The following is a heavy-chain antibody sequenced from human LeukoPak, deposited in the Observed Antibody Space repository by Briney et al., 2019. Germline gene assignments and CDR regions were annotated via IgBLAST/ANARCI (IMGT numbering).Heavy chain of an antibody. CDR2: ISSSSSYT. CDR1: GFTFSDYY. D-gene: IGHD2-15*01. V-gene: IGHV3-11*03. J-gene: IGHJ1*01. CDR3: ARRYCSGGSCYSEH. Sequence: GGSLRLSCAASGFTFSDYYMSWIRQAPGKGLEWVSYISSSSSYTNYADSVKGRFTISRDNAKNSLYLQMNSLRAEDTAVYYCARRYCSGGSCYSEHWGQGTLVTVSS.